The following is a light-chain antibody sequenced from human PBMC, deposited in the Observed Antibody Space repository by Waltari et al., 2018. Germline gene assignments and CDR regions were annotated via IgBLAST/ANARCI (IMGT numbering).Light chain of an antibody. CDR3: CSYAGSSTYV. Sequence: QSALTQPASVSGSPGQSITISCTGTTRSIGTHNLVSWYRQSPGKAPQVIIYETIKRPSWVSNRCSGSKSGNTASLTISGLQADDEADYYCCSYAGSSTYVFGSGTTVTVL. J-gene: IGLJ1*01. CDR2: ETI. CDR1: TRSIGTHNL. V-gene: IGLV2-23*01.